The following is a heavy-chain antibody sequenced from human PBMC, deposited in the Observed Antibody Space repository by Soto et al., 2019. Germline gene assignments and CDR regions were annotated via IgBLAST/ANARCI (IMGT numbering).Heavy chain of an antibody. J-gene: IGHJ4*02. CDR2: TRNKANSYTT. Sequence: EVQLVESGGGLVQPGGSLRLSCAASGFTSSDHYMDWVRQAPGKGLEWVGRTRNKANSYTTEYAASVKGRFTISRDDSKNSLYLQMNSLKTEDTAVYYCARVAVSYYFDYWGQGTLVTVSS. D-gene: IGHD6-19*01. CDR3: ARVAVSYYFDY. V-gene: IGHV3-72*01. CDR1: GFTSSDHY.